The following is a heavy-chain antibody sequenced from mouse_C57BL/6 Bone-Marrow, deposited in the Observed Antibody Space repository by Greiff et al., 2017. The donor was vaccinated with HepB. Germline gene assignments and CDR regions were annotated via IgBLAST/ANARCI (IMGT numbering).Heavy chain of an antibody. D-gene: IGHD1-1*01. Sequence: VQLQQPGAELVRPGSSVKLSCKASGYTFTSYWMDWVKQRPGQGLEWIGNIYPSDSETHYNQKFKDKATLTVDKSSSTAYMQLSSLTSEDSAVYYCARKRYYYGSSYQDLGYWGQGTTLTVSS. CDR3: ARKRYYYGSSYQDLGY. J-gene: IGHJ2*01. V-gene: IGHV1-61*01. CDR1: GYTFTSYW. CDR2: IYPSDSET.